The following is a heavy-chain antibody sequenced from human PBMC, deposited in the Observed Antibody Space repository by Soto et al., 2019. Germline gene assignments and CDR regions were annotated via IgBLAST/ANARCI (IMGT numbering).Heavy chain of an antibody. CDR2: IVVGSGNT. D-gene: IGHD4-17*01. V-gene: IGHV1-58*01. J-gene: IGHJ4*02. CDR3: AGGLGYGDYVEGY. CDR1: GFTFTSSA. Sequence: SVKVSCKASGFTFTSSAVQWVRQARGQRLEWIGWIVVGSGNTNYAQKFQERVTITRDMSTSTAYMELNSLRVEDTAVYYCAGGLGYGDYVEGYWGQGTLVTVSS.